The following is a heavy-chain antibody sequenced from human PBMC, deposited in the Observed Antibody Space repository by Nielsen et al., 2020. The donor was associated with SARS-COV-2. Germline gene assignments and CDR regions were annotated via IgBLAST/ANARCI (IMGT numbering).Heavy chain of an antibody. CDR1: GYTLTELS. CDR2: FDPEDGET. CDR3: ATDKGYDYVWGSYRYTGGAFDI. D-gene: IGHD3-16*02. J-gene: IGHJ3*02. Sequence: ASVKVSCKVSGYTLTELSMHWVRQAPGKGLEWMGGFDPEDGETIYAQKFQGRVTMTEDTSTDRAYMELSSLRSEDTAVYYCATDKGYDYVWGSYRYTGGAFDIWGQGTMVTVSS. V-gene: IGHV1-24*01.